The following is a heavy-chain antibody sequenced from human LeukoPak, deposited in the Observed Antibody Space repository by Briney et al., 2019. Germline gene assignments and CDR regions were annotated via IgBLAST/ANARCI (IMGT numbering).Heavy chain of an antibody. CDR1: GGSFSGYY. CDR3: ARVVVVPAAIGFDP. D-gene: IGHD2-2*02. V-gene: IGHV4-34*01. Sequence: SETLSLTRAVYGGSFSGYYWSWIRQPPGKGLEWIGEINHSGSTNYNPSLKSRVTISVDTSKNQFSLKLSSVTAADTAVYYCARVVVVPAAIGFDPWGQGTLVTVSS. J-gene: IGHJ5*02. CDR2: INHSGST.